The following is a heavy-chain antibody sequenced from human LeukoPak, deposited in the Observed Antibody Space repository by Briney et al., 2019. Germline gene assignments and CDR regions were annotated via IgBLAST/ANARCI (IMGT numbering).Heavy chain of an antibody. D-gene: IGHD1-26*01. J-gene: IGHJ4*02. Sequence: GGSLRLSCTASGFSFSNYWMSWVRQAPGKGLEWVASVKQDESEKYYVDSVKGRFTTSRDNAKSSLYLQMNALRGEDTAVYYCARLVGDVTTWDCWGQGTLVTVSS. CDR1: GFSFSNYW. V-gene: IGHV3-7*03. CDR3: ARLVGDVTTWDC. CDR2: VKQDESEK.